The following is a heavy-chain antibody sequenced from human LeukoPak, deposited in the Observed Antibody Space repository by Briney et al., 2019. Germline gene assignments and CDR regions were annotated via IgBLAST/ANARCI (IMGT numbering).Heavy chain of an antibody. Sequence: NASETLSLTCTVSGGSISSSSYYWGWIRQPPGKGLEWIGSIYYSGSTYYNPSLKSRVTISVDTSKNQFSLKLSSVTAADTAVYYCARAASWIQPARENYFDYWGQGTLVTVSS. CDR2: IYYSGST. CDR1: GGSISSSSYY. D-gene: IGHD5-18*01. CDR3: ARAASWIQPARENYFDY. J-gene: IGHJ4*02. V-gene: IGHV4-39*07.